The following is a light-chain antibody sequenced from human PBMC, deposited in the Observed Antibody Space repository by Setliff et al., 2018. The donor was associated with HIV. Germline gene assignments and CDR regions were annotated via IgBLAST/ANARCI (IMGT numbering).Light chain of an antibody. CDR3: FSFTSSSTYV. CDR1: ISDVGTYDR. Sequence: QSALTQPPSVSGSPGQSATISCTGTISDVGTYDRVSWYQQPPGTAPKLMIYEVSNRPSGVPDRFSGSKSGNTASLIISGLQAEDEADYYCFSFTSSSTYVFGPGTKVTVL. J-gene: IGLJ1*01. V-gene: IGLV2-18*02. CDR2: EVS.